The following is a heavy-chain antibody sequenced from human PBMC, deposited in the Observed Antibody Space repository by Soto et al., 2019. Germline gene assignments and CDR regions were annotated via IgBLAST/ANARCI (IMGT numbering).Heavy chain of an antibody. CDR3: ARRWTGHGGDYYYGMDV. V-gene: IGHV4-39*01. J-gene: IGHJ6*02. D-gene: IGHD2-8*02. CDR1: CISICSSSYY. Sequence: SDTLSLTCTFSCISICSSSYYWGWIRQPPGKGLEWIGSIYYSGSTYYNPSLKSRVTISVDTSKNQFSLKLSSVTAADTAVYYCARRWTGHGGDYYYGMDVWGQGTTVT. CDR2: IYYSGST.